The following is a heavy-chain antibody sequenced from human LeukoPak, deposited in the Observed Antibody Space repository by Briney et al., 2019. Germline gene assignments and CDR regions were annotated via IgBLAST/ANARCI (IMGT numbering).Heavy chain of an antibody. V-gene: IGHV1-18*01. D-gene: IGHD3-22*01. J-gene: IGHJ6*02. CDR2: ISAYNGNT. CDR1: GYTFTSYG. Sequence: ASVKVSCKASGYTFTSYGISWVRQAPGQGLEWMGWISAYNGNTNYAQKLQGRVTMTTDTSTNTAYMELRSLRSDDTAVYYCARVLPEYDGSGDYFENYGMDVWGQGTTVTVSS. CDR3: ARVLPEYDGSGDYFENYGMDV.